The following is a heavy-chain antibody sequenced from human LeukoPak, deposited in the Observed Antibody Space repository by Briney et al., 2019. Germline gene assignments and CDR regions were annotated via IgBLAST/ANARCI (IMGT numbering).Heavy chain of an antibody. CDR3: PKDITGDGYNHDAFDI. CDR2: ISWNSGSI. Sequence: PGGSLRLSCAASGFTFDDYAMHCVRQAPGEGLEWVSGISWNSGSIGYADSVKGRFTISRDNAKNSLYLQMNSLRAEDMALYYCPKDITGDGYNHDAFDIWGQGTMVTVSS. CDR1: GFTFDDYA. J-gene: IGHJ3*02. V-gene: IGHV3-9*03. D-gene: IGHD5-24*01.